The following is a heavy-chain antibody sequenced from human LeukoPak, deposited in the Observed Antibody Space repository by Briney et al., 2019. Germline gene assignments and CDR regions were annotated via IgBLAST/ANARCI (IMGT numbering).Heavy chain of an antibody. V-gene: IGHV3-64D*09. D-gene: IGHD1-14*01. CDR2: ISSNGGST. CDR1: GFTFNSYV. Sequence: GGSLRLSCSASGFTFNSYVMHWVRQAPGKGLEYVSAISSNGGSTYYADSVKGRFTISTHNSKNTLYLQMSSLRGEDTAVYYCTKVAGKWIPDYWGQGTLVTVSS. J-gene: IGHJ4*02. CDR3: TKVAGKWIPDY.